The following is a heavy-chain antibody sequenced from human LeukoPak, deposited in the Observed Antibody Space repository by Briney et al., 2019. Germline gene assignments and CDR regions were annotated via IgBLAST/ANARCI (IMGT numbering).Heavy chain of an antibody. CDR1: GFTFSRHW. CDR3: AKDFIAMSEWEPLGD. J-gene: IGHJ4*02. CDR2: IKEDEGEK. Sequence: GGSLRLSCAASGFTFSRHWMSWVRQAPGKGLEWVANIKEDEGEKYYVDPVKGRFTISRDNAKNSLYLQMNSLRAEDTAVYYCAKDFIAMSEWEPLGDWGQGTLVTVSS. V-gene: IGHV3-7*01. D-gene: IGHD1-26*01.